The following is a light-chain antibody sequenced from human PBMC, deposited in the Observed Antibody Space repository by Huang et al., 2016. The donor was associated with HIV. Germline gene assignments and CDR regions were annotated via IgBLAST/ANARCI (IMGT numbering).Light chain of an antibody. J-gene: IGKJ2*01. CDR3: QQYDSWPGT. Sequence: EIVMTQSPATLSVSPGERGTLSCRASQTINTNLAWYQQTPGQAPRLLIYGSSARATVIPARFSGSGSGTDFSLTISSLQSEDAAVYYCQQYDSWPGTFGQGTKLEIK. CDR1: QTINTN. CDR2: GSS. V-gene: IGKV3-15*01.